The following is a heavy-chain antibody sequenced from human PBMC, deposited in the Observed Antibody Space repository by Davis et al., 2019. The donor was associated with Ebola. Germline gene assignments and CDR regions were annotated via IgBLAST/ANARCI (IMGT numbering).Heavy chain of an antibody. J-gene: IGHJ4*02. D-gene: IGHD2/OR15-2a*01. CDR1: GFGFSSHS. CDR2: LSSDAVNE. V-gene: IGHV3-30-3*01. Sequence: PGGSLRLSCAASGFGFSSHSMHWVRQAPGKGLEWVAVLSSDAVNEYYADSVKGRFTISRDNSRRTLHLEMRSLREEDTALYYCAIDGAGPEYYFDYWGQGTLVTVSS. CDR3: AIDGAGPEYYFDY.